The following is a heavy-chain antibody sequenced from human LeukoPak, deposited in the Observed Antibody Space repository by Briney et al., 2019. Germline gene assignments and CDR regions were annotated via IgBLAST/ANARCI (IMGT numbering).Heavy chain of an antibody. V-gene: IGHV3-30*04. CDR2: ISYDGSNK. CDR3: ARGLQHDYVWGSYRLDWFDP. CDR1: GFTFSSYA. Sequence: GGSLRLSCAASGFTFSSYAMHWVRQAPGKGLEWVAVISYDGSNKYYADSVKGRFTISRDNSKNTLYLQMNSLRAEDTAVYYCARGLQHDYVWGSYRLDWFDPWGQGTLVTVSS. J-gene: IGHJ5*02. D-gene: IGHD3-16*02.